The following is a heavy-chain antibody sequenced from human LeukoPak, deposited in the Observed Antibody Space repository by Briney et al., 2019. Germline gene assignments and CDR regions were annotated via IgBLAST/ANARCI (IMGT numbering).Heavy chain of an antibody. Sequence: PGGSLRLSCAGSGFTVSSYAMSWVRQAPGQGLEWVSVISDSGGYTSYADSVRGRFTISRDNSRNTLYLQMISLRPEDTAVYYCAKDTSIGKYCTNGVCSPFDYWGQGTLVTVSS. D-gene: IGHD2-8*01. CDR2: ISDSGGYT. J-gene: IGHJ4*02. CDR3: AKDTSIGKYCTNGVCSPFDY. CDR1: GFTVSSYA. V-gene: IGHV3-23*01.